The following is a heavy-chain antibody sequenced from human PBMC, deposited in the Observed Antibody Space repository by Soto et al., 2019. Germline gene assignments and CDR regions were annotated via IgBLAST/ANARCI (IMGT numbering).Heavy chain of an antibody. CDR2: IYYSGST. D-gene: IGHD3-10*01. Sequence: QVQLQESGPGLVKPSETLSLTCTVSGGSISSYYWSWIRQPPGKGLEWIGYIYYSGSTNYNPSLNSRVTISVDTSKNQFSLKLISVTAADTAVYSCERRYGWNFDYWGQGTLVTVSS. CDR3: ERRYGWNFDY. V-gene: IGHV4-59*01. J-gene: IGHJ4*02. CDR1: GGSISSYY.